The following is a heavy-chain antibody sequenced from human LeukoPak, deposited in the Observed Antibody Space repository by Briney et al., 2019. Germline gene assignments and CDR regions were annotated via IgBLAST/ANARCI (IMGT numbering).Heavy chain of an antibody. D-gene: IGHD3-22*01. CDR2: INPNSGGT. J-gene: IGHJ4*02. CDR1: GYTFTGYY. CDR3: ARGALGYYYDSSGYYYDY. V-gene: IGHV1-2*02. Sequence: ASVKVSCKASGYTFTGYYMRWVRQAPGQGLEWMGWINPNSGGTNYAQKFQGRVTMTRDTSISTAYMKLSRLRSDDTAVYYCARGALGYYYDSSGYYYDYWGQGTLVTVSS.